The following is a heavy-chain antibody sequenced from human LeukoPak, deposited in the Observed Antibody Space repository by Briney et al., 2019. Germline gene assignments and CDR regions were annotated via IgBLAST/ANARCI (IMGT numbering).Heavy chain of an antibody. J-gene: IGHJ4*02. CDR3: ARDGRNWNVGFDY. Sequence: SETLSLACAVYGGPFSGYYWSWIRQPPGKGLEWIGEINHSGSTNYNPSLKSRVTISVDTSKNQFSLKLSSVTAADTAVYYCARDGRNWNVGFDYWGQGTLVTVPS. V-gene: IGHV4-34*01. CDR1: GGPFSGYY. D-gene: IGHD1-20*01. CDR2: INHSGST.